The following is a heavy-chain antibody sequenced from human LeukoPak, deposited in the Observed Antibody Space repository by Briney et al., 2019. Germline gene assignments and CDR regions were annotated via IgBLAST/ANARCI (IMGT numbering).Heavy chain of an antibody. J-gene: IGHJ5*02. CDR1: GGSISGYY. CDR2: IYYSGNT. D-gene: IGHD3-22*01. CDR3: ARGTYYYDSSNREDWFDP. V-gene: IGHV4-59*01. Sequence: PSETLSLTCIVSGGSISGYYLSWIRQPPGKGLEWIGYIYYSGNTNYNPSLKSRVTISVDTSKNQFSLKLSSVTAADPAVYFCARGTYYYDSSNREDWFDPWGQGTLVTVSS.